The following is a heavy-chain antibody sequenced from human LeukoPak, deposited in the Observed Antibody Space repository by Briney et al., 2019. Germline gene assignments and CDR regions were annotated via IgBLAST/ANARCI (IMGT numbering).Heavy chain of an antibody. CDR1: GFTFSSYG. J-gene: IGHJ4*02. V-gene: IGHV3-23*01. CDR3: AKGAYGSGTQDYFDY. CDR2: ISGSGGST. Sequence: PGGSLRLSCAASGFTFSSYGMSWVRQAPGKGLEWVSAISGSGGSTYYADSVKGRFTISRDNSKNTLYLQMNSLRAEDTAVYYCAKGAYGSGTQDYFDYWGQGTLVTVSS. D-gene: IGHD3-10*01.